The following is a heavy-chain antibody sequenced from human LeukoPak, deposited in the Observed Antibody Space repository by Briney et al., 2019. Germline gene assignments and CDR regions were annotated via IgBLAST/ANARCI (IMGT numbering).Heavy chain of an antibody. Sequence: PSETLSLTCTVSGRSISSYYWGWVRQPAGKGLEWIWRIYTNGSTNYNPSLKSRVTMSVDTSKNQFSLKLSSVTAADTAVYYCASSLLERGSGSYLWYYYYMDVWGKGTTVTVSS. CDR2: IYTNGST. J-gene: IGHJ6*03. CDR1: GRSISSYY. V-gene: IGHV4-4*07. CDR3: ASSLLERGSGSYLWYYYYMDV. D-gene: IGHD3-10*01.